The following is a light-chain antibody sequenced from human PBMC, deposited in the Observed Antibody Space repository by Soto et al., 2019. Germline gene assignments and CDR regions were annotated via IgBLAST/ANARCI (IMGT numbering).Light chain of an antibody. Sequence: DIPLPQSPSSLSASVGDRVTITCRASQTVTNYLHWYQQKPGKAPKLLIYADSNLQSGVPSRFGASGSGTDFTLTISGLQPEDFATYYCQQSYTTRPLTFGGGTKVESK. J-gene: IGKJ4*01. V-gene: IGKV1-39*01. CDR1: QTVTNY. CDR3: QQSYTTRPLT. CDR2: ADS.